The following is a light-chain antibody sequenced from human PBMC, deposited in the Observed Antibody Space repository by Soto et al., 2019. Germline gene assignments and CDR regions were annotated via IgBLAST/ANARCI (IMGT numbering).Light chain of an antibody. CDR1: SSNIGGNS. CDR3: GSWDSSLSAYV. CDR2: DDN. J-gene: IGLJ1*01. Sequence: QSVMTQPPSVSAAPGQKVTISGSGSSSNIGGNSVSWYQQLPGTAPKLLIYDDNKRPSGIPDRFSGSKSGTSATLGITRFQTGDEADYYCGSWDSSLSAYVFGTGTQLTVL. V-gene: IGLV1-51*01.